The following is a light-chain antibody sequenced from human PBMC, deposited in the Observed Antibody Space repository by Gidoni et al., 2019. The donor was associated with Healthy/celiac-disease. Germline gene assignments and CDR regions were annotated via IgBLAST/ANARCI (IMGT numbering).Light chain of an antibody. CDR1: QGISNY. Sequence: DIQMTQSPSSLSASVGDRVTITCRASQGISNYLAWYQQKPGKVPTLLIYSASTLQSGVPSRFIGSGSGTDFTLTISSLQPEDVATYYCQKYNSAPRTFGQGTKVEIK. J-gene: IGKJ1*01. CDR2: SAS. V-gene: IGKV1-27*01. CDR3: QKYNSAPRT.